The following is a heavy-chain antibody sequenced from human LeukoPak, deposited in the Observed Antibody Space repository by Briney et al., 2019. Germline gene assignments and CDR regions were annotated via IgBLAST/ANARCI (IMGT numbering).Heavy chain of an antibody. J-gene: IGHJ4*02. CDR3: ARLEGVVAATYFDY. D-gene: IGHD2-15*01. V-gene: IGHV3-30*04. CDR2: ISYDGSNK. Sequence: PGGSLRLSCAASGFTFSSYAMHWVRQAPGKGLEWVAVISYDGSNKYYADSVKGRFTISRDNSKNTLYLQMNSLRAEDTAVYYCARLEGVVAATYFDYWGQGTLVTVSS. CDR1: GFTFSSYA.